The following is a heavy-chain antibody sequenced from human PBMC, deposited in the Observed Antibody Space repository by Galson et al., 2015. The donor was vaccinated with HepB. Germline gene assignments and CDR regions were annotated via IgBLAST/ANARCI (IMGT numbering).Heavy chain of an antibody. CDR2: ISSSSSYI. Sequence: LRLSCAASGFTFSSYSMNWVRQAPGKGLEWVSSISSSSSYIYYADSVKGRFTISRDNAKNSLYLQMNSLRAEDTAVYYCAKDEGYYYYGMDVWGQGTTVTVSS. CDR1: GFTFSSYS. CDR3: AKDEGYYYYGMDV. J-gene: IGHJ6*02. V-gene: IGHV3-21*01.